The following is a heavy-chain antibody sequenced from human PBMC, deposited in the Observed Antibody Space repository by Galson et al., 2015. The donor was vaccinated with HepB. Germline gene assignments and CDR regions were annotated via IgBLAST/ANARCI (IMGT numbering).Heavy chain of an antibody. J-gene: IGHJ4*02. Sequence: SLRLSCAASGFTFGDYAMSWFRQAPGKGLEWVGFIRSKAYGGTTEYAASVKGRFTISRDDSKSIAYLQMNSLKTEDTAVYYCTRVAVDIVATTEKFDYWGQGTLVTVSS. CDR3: TRVAVDIVATTEKFDY. D-gene: IGHD5-12*01. V-gene: IGHV3-49*03. CDR2: IRSKAYGGTT. CDR1: GFTFGDYA.